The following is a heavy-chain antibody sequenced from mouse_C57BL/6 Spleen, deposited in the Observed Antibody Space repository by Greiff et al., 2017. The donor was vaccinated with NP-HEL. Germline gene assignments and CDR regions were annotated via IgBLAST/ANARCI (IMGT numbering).Heavy chain of an antibody. D-gene: IGHD1-1*01. CDR2: IDPATGGT. CDR1: GYTFTDYD. J-gene: IGHJ2*01. V-gene: IGHV1-15*01. Sequence: QVQLKQSGAELVRPGASVTLSCTASGYTFTDYDMHWVKQTPVHGLEWIGAIDPATGGTAYNQQFTGKAILTTAKSPSTAYMELRSLTSEDSAVYYCTRRPYYYGSSPHFDYWGQGTTLTVSS. CDR3: TRRPYYYGSSPHFDY.